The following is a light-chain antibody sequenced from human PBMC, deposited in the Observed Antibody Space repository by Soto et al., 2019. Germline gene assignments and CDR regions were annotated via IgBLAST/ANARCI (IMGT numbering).Light chain of an antibody. CDR1: QTISSW. V-gene: IGKV1-5*03. J-gene: IGKJ1*01. Sequence: EIKMTQSPSTLSASVGDRVTITCRASQTISSWLAWYQQKPGKAPKLLIYKASTLKSGVPSRFSGSGSGTEFTLTISSLQPDDFATYYCQHYNSYSEAFGQGSNVDIK. CDR3: QHYNSYSEA. CDR2: KAS.